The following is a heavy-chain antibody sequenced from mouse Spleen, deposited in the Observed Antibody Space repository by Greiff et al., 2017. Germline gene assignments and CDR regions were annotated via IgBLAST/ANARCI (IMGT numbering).Heavy chain of an antibody. Sequence: VPLQQSGPELVKPGASVKMSCKASGYTFTDYNMHWVKQSHGKRLEWIGYINPNNGGTSYNQKFKGKATLTVNKSSSTAYMELRSLTSEDSAVYYCAPGSSYWYFDVWGTGTTVTVSS. D-gene: IGHD1-1*01. CDR2: INPNNGGT. CDR3: APGSSYWYFDV. CDR1: GYTFTDYN. J-gene: IGHJ1*03. V-gene: IGHV1-22*01.